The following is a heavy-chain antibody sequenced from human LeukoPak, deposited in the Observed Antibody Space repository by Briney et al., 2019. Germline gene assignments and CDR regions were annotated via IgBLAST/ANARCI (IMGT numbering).Heavy chain of an antibody. J-gene: IGHJ5*02. CDR1: GYTFTGYY. Sequence: ASVKVSCKASGYTFTGYYMHWVRQAPGQGLEWMGWINPNSGGTNYAQKFQGRVTMTRDTSISTAYMELSRLRSDDTAVYYCARNTQNGYSSSWYPGWFDPWGQGTLVTVSS. CDR2: INPNSGGT. V-gene: IGHV1-2*02. D-gene: IGHD6-13*01. CDR3: ARNTQNGYSSSWYPGWFDP.